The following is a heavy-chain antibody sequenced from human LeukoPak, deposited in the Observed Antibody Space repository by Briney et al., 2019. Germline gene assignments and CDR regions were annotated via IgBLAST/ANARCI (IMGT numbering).Heavy chain of an antibody. Sequence: GASVKVSCKVSGYTLTELSMHWVRQAPGKGLEWMGGFDPEDSETIYAQKFQGRVTMTEDTSTDTAYMELSSLRSEDTAVYYCATRGQYCSGGSCYSLAWYFDLWGRGTLVTVSS. V-gene: IGHV1-24*01. CDR1: GYTLTELS. CDR2: FDPEDSET. J-gene: IGHJ2*01. CDR3: ATRGQYCSGGSCYSLAWYFDL. D-gene: IGHD2-15*01.